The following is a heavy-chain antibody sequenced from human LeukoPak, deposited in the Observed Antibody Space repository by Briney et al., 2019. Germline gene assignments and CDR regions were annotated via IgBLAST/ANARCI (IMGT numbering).Heavy chain of an antibody. V-gene: IGHV1-69*04. CDR1: GGTFSSYA. D-gene: IGHD3-10*01. Sequence: SVKVSCKASGGTFSSYAISWVRQAPGQGLEWMGRIIPILGIANYAQKFQGRVTITADKSTSTAYMELSSLRSEDTAVYYCARDQYYGSGSYLYYYYGMDVWGQGTTVTVSS. CDR3: ARDQYYGSGSYLYYYYGMDV. CDR2: IIPILGIA. J-gene: IGHJ6*02.